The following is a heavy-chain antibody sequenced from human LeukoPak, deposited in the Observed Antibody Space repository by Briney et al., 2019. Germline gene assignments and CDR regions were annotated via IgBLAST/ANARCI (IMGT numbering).Heavy chain of an antibody. V-gene: IGHV3-23*01. CDR1: GFTFNTYA. CDR2: ISASGDKT. D-gene: IGHD6-19*01. CDR3: ARDSSGWYYFDY. Sequence: GGSLRLSCAASGFTFNTYAFSWVRQAPGKGLEWVSAISASGDKTYYVDSVRDRFTISRDNSKSALYLQVNSLRAEDTAVYYCARDSSGWYYFDYWGQGTLVTVSS. J-gene: IGHJ4*02.